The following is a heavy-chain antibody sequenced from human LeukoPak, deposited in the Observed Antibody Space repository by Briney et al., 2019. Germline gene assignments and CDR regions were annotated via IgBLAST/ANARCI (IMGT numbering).Heavy chain of an antibody. CDR3: ARVGRGYSYGFSPSFPHPPDY. CDR2: IYYSGST. V-gene: IGHV4-59*01. D-gene: IGHD5-18*01. CDR1: GGSISSYY. J-gene: IGHJ4*02. Sequence: SETLSLTCTVSGGSISSYYWSWIRQPPGKGLEWIGYIYYSGSTNYNPSLKSRVTISVDTSKNQFSLKLSSVTAADTAVYYCARVGRGYSYGFSPSFPHPPDYWGQGALVTVSS.